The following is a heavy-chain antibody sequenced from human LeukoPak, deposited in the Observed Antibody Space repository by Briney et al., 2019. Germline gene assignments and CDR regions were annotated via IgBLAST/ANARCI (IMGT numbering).Heavy chain of an antibody. J-gene: IGHJ4*02. D-gene: IGHD3-9*01. Sequence: PGGSLRLSCAASGFTFSSYWMSWVRQAPGKGLEWVANIKQDGSEKYYVDSVKGRFTISRDNAKNSLYLQMNSLRAEDTAVYYCARDALRYFDWLLDYWGQGTLVTVSS. V-gene: IGHV3-7*01. CDR3: ARDALRYFDWLLDY. CDR1: GFTFSSYW. CDR2: IKQDGSEK.